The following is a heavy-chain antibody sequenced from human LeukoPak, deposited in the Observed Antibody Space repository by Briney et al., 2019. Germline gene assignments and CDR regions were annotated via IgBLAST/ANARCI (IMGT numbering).Heavy chain of an antibody. CDR3: AKAELGVDTFFDY. Sequence: GGSLRLSCAASGFTFINAWMTWVRQVPGKGLEWVATLSGSGAGTYYSDSVQGRFTISRDNSKRTLFLQMNSLRAEDTAFYYCAKAELGVDTFFDYWGQGTLVTVSS. V-gene: IGHV3-23*01. D-gene: IGHD3-3*01. J-gene: IGHJ4*02. CDR1: GFTFINAW. CDR2: LSGSGAGT.